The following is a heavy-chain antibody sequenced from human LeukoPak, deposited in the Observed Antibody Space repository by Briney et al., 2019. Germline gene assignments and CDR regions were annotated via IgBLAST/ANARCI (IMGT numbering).Heavy chain of an antibody. J-gene: IGHJ3*02. V-gene: IGHV4-39*01. CDR1: GGSISSGSYY. CDR3: ASHARDDYDDPFDI. D-gene: IGHD4/OR15-4a*01. CDR2: IYYRGT. Sequence: PSETLSLTCTVSGGSISSGSYYWGWIRQPPGKGLEWIGSIYYRGTYYNPSLQSRVTISEDTSKNQFSLKLSSVTAADTAVYYCASHARDDYDDPFDIWGQGTMVTVSS.